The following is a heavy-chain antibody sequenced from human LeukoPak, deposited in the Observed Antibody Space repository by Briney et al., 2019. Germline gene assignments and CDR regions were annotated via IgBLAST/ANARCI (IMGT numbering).Heavy chain of an antibody. J-gene: IGHJ4*02. V-gene: IGHV3-9*01. Sequence: GGSLRLSCAASGFTFDDYAMHWVRQAPGKGLEWVPGISWNSGSIGYADSVKGRFTISRDNAKNSLYLQMNSLRAEDTALYYCAKDIGSGSYYIGRFDYWGQGTLVTVSS. CDR3: AKDIGSGSYYIGRFDY. CDR2: ISWNSGSI. D-gene: IGHD1-26*01. CDR1: GFTFDDYA.